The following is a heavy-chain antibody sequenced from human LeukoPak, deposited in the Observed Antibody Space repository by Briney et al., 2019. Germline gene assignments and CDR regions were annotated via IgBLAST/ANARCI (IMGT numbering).Heavy chain of an antibody. CDR2: IIPIFGTA. CDR1: GGTFSSYA. V-gene: IGHV1-69*13. Sequence: ALVKVSCKASGGTFSSYAISWVRQAPGQGLEWMGGIIPIFGTANYAQKFQGRVTITADESTSTAYMELSSLRSEDTAVYYCASYYYDSSGYLYYFDYWGQGTLVTVSS. D-gene: IGHD3-22*01. J-gene: IGHJ4*02. CDR3: ASYYYDSSGYLYYFDY.